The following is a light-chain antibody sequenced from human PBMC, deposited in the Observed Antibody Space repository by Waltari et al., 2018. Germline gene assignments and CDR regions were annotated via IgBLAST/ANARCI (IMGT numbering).Light chain of an antibody. CDR3: QQYNNWPPWT. J-gene: IGKJ1*01. CDR1: QSVRSN. CDR2: GAS. V-gene: IGKV3-15*01. Sequence: EVVMTQSPATLSVSPGERATLSCRASQSVRSNLAWYQHKPGQAPRLLIYGASTRATGTPARFSGSGSGTEVTLTISSLQSEDFAAYYCQQYNNWPPWTFGQGTTVEIK.